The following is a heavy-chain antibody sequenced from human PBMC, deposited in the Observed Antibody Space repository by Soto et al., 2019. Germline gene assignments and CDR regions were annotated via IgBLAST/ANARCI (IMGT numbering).Heavy chain of an antibody. D-gene: IGHD6-13*01. CDR1: GGSISTSNW. CDR2: VYRTGST. Sequence: SETMSLTCAVSGGSISTSNWWSWVRQPPGKGLEWIGEVYRTGSTNYNPSLESRLTISVDKSKNQFSLKLTSVTAADTAVYYCARARATIAAAAIFDCWGQGTLVTVSS. CDR3: ARARATIAAAAIFDC. J-gene: IGHJ4*02. V-gene: IGHV4-4*02.